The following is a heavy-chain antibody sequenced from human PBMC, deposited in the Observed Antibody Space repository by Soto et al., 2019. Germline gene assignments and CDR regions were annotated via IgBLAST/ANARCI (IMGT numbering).Heavy chain of an antibody. CDR1: GGSISSGGYN. Sequence: PSETLSLTCTVSGGSISSGGYNWSWIRQHPGKGLEWIGYIYYSGSTYYNPSLKSRVTISVDTSKNQFSLKLSSVTAADTAVYYCARDRRPYYYDSSGYHRTYGMDVWGQGTTVTVSS. CDR2: IYYSGST. J-gene: IGHJ6*02. D-gene: IGHD3-22*01. CDR3: ARDRRPYYYDSSGYHRTYGMDV. V-gene: IGHV4-31*03.